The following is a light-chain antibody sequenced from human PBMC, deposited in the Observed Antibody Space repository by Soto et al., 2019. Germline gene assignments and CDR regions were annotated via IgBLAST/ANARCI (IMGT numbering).Light chain of an antibody. J-gene: IGKJ1*01. CDR2: GAS. CDR3: QQYNRNTWS. V-gene: IGKV1-5*01. CDR1: QSVGTW. Sequence: DIQMTQSPSTLSASVGVRVTITCRASQSVGTWVAWYQQNPGKAPKLLIYGASNLESGVPSRFSGSGSGTEFTLTITTLQPDDFATYFCQQYNRNTWSFGPGTKVDIK.